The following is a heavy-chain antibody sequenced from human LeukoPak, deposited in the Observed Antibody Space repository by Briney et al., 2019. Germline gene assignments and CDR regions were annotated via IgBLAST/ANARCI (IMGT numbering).Heavy chain of an antibody. V-gene: IGHV3-23*01. J-gene: IGHJ4*02. CDR2: ISGSGGST. D-gene: IGHD3-22*01. CDR3: AKGHDSSGYYYAPYYFDY. Sequence: GGSLRLSCAASGFTFSSYAMSWVRQAPGKGLEWVSAISGSGGSTYYTDSVKGRFTISRDNSKNTLYLQMNSLRAEDTAVYYCAKGHDSSGYYYAPYYFDYWGQGTLVTVSS. CDR1: GFTFSSYA.